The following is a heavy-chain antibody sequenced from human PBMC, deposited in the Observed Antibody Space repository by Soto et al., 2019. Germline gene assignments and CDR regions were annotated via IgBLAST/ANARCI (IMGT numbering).Heavy chain of an antibody. CDR1: GFTFSSYA. J-gene: IGHJ4*02. CDR3: ARGVAVAGTSFDY. Sequence: EVQLVESGGGLVQPGGSLRLSCAASGFTFSSYAMHWVRQAPGKGLEYVSAISSNGGSTYYANSMKGRFTISRDNSKNTLYRQMGSLRAEDMAVYYCARGVAVAGTSFDYWGQGTLVTVSS. D-gene: IGHD6-19*01. CDR2: ISSNGGST. V-gene: IGHV3-64*01.